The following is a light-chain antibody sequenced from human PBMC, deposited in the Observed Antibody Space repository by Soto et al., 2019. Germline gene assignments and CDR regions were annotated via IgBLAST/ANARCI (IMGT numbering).Light chain of an antibody. V-gene: IGLV1-44*01. CDR1: ASNIGRNA. CDR2: RNN. CDR3: SSYTSSSTLRV. Sequence: QSVLTQPPSASGTPGQRVIISCSGTASNIGRNAVNWYHQLPGTAPKLLMFRNNQRPSGVPDRFSGSKSGTSASLAITGLQSEDEADYYCSSYTSSSTLRVFGAGTKVTVL. J-gene: IGLJ1*01.